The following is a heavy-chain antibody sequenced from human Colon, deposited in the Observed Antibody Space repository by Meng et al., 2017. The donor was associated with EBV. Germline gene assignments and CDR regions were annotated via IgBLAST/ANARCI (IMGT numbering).Heavy chain of an antibody. CDR1: GGSFSGNF. CDR2: IHHSGST. CDR3: ARDPAQEDFDTSGYMYDS. J-gene: IGHJ5*01. Sequence: HVQLQQWGAGLLKPSETLSLTCAVFGGSFSGNFWTWIRQSPGEGLEWIGEIHHSGSTKYNPSLKNRVSISLDTSKKQFSLQLTSVTAADTAVYFCARDPAQEDFDTSGYMYDSWGPGTLVTVSS. V-gene: IGHV4-34*02. D-gene: IGHD3-22*01.